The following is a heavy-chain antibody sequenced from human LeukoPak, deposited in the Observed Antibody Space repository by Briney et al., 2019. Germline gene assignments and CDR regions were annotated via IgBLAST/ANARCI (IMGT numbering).Heavy chain of an antibody. D-gene: IGHD1-14*01. Sequence: SETLSLTCSVSGGSFSSYYWSWIRQSPGKGLEWIGYIHNSGRTNYNPSLTSRGTGFVDTSKNQVSLRLSSVTAADTAVYYCARHGTISSESYFDYWGQGALVTVSS. CDR2: IHNSGRT. J-gene: IGHJ4*02. CDR1: GGSFSSYY. V-gene: IGHV4-59*08. CDR3: ARHGTISSESYFDY.